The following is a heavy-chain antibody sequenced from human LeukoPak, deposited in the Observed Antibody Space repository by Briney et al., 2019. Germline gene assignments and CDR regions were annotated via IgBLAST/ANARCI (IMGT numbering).Heavy chain of an antibody. CDR3: ARKVAAPDY. D-gene: IGHD6-19*01. CDR2: VIGSGGST. V-gene: IGHV3-23*01. J-gene: IGHJ4*02. Sequence: GGSLRLSCAASGFTFSSYAMSWVRQAPGKGLEWVSAVIGSGGSTYYADSVRGRFTISRDNSKNTLYLQMNSLRAEDTAVYYCARKVAAPDYWGQGTLVTVSS. CDR1: GFTFSSYA.